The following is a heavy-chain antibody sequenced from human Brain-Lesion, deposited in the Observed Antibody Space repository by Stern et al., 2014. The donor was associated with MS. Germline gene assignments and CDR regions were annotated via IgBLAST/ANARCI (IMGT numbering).Heavy chain of an antibody. V-gene: IGHV5-51*01. J-gene: IGHJ3*02. Sequence: VQLGQSGAEVKKPGESLKISCKGSGYRFDNYWIGWVRQKPGKGLEWMGIIYTADSDTRYSPSLQGQVTISADKYISTVYLQWSSLKASDTAMYYCARTYSSGWYGGHAFDIWGQGTMVTVSS. CDR1: GYRFDNYW. D-gene: IGHD6-19*01. CDR2: IYTADSDT. CDR3: ARTYSSGWYGGHAFDI.